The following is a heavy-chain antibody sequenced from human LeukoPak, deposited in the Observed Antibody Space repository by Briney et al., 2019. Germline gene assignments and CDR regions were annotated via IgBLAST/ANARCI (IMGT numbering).Heavy chain of an antibody. Sequence: PGGSLRLSCAASGFTFSTCAMSWVRQAPGKGLEWVSAISGSGGSTYYADSVKGRFTISRDNSKNTLYLQMNSLRAEDTAVYYCAKGQPLDDAFDIWGQGTMVTVSS. CDR3: AKGQPLDDAFDI. J-gene: IGHJ3*02. D-gene: IGHD2-2*01. V-gene: IGHV3-23*01. CDR1: GFTFSTCA. CDR2: ISGSGGST.